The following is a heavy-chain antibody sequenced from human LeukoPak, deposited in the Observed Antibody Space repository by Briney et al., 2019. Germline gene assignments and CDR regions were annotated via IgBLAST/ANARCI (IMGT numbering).Heavy chain of an antibody. Sequence: GRSLRLSCAASGFTFSSYGMHWVRQAPGKGLEWVAVISYDGSNKYYADSVKGRFTISRDNSKNTLYLQMNSLRAEDTAVYYCAKTRAIAVAGEFDYWGQGTLVTVSS. J-gene: IGHJ4*02. D-gene: IGHD6-19*01. CDR3: AKTRAIAVAGEFDY. CDR1: GFTFSSYG. CDR2: ISYDGSNK. V-gene: IGHV3-30*18.